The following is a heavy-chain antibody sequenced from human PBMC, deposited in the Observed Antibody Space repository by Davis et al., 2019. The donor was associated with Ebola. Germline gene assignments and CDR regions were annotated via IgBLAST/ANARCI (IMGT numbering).Heavy chain of an antibody. Sequence: GESLKISCAASGFTFSSYGMHWVRQAPGKGLEWVSLISGDGGSTYYADSVKGRFTISRDNSKNSLYLQMNSLRTEDTALYYCAKDRQWLVQNYGMDVWGQGTTVTVSS. V-gene: IGHV3-43*02. D-gene: IGHD6-19*01. CDR1: GFTFSSYG. CDR2: ISGDGGST. J-gene: IGHJ6*02. CDR3: AKDRQWLVQNYGMDV.